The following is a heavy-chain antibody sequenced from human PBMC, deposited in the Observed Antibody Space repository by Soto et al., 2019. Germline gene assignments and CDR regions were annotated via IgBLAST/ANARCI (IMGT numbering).Heavy chain of an antibody. CDR1: GFAFSSYW. J-gene: IGHJ1*01. CDR3: STLVVPGVPLSY. V-gene: IGHV3-74*01. Sequence: EVQLVESGGGLVQPGGSLRLSCAASGFAFSSYWMHWVRQAPGKGLVWVSRIKTDGSSTSYADSVKGRFTISRDNAKNTLYLQMNSLRVEDTAVYYCSTLVVPGVPLSYWGHGTLVTVSS. D-gene: IGHD2-2*01. CDR2: IKTDGSST.